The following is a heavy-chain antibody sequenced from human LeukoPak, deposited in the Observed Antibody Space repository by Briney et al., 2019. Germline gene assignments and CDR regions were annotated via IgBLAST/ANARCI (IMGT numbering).Heavy chain of an antibody. Sequence: GGSLRLSCAASGFTFSSYWMHWVRQAPGKGLVWVSRINSDGSSTSYADSVKGRFTISRDNAKNTLYLQMNSLRAEDTTVYYCARYDYYDSGGYKIAEYFQHWGQGTLVTVSS. V-gene: IGHV3-74*01. D-gene: IGHD3-22*01. CDR3: ARYDYYDSGGYKIAEYFQH. J-gene: IGHJ1*01. CDR1: GFTFSSYW. CDR2: INSDGSST.